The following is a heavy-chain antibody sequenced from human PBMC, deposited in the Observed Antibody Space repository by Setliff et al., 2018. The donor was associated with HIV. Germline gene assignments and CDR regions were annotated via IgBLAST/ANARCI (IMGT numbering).Heavy chain of an antibody. D-gene: IGHD3-10*01. V-gene: IGHV4-34*01. CDR1: GGSFNDYY. J-gene: IGHJ4*02. CDR2: IDHSGST. Sequence: SETLSLTCAVYGGSFNDYYWTWIRQPPGKGLEWIGEIDHSGSTKYHTSLKSRVTISIDTSKNQISLKLSAVTAADTAVYYCARGLNYYGSGSYLPLGYWGQGTLVTVSS. CDR3: ARGLNYYGSGSYLPLGY.